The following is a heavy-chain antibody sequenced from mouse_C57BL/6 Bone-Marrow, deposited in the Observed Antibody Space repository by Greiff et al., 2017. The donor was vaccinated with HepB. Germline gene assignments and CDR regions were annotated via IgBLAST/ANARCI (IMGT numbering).Heavy chain of an antibody. CDR2: ISSGGSYT. CDR3: ARQLRPCFDY. D-gene: IGHD3-2*02. V-gene: IGHV5-6*01. J-gene: IGHJ2*01. CDR1: GFTFSSYG. Sequence: EVHLVESGGDLVKPGGSLKLSCAASGFTFSSYGMSWVRQTPDKRLEWVATISSGGSYTYYPDSVKGRFTISRDNAKNTLYLQMSSLKSEDTAMYYCARQLRPCFDYWGQGTTLTVSS.